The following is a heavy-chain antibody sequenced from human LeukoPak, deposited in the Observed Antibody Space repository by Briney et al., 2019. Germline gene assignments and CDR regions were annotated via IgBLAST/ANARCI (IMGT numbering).Heavy chain of an antibody. V-gene: IGHV3-23*01. Sequence: PGGSLRLSCAVSGFTFSIYAMSWVRQAPGKGLEWVSTISGSSDATYYLDSVKGRFTISRDNAKNSLFLQMNSLRAEDTAMYYCAKGTKPVMTIPDYWGQGILVTVSS. D-gene: IGHD1/OR15-1a*01. J-gene: IGHJ4*02. CDR3: AKGTKPVMTIPDY. CDR1: GFTFSIYA. CDR2: ISGSSDAT.